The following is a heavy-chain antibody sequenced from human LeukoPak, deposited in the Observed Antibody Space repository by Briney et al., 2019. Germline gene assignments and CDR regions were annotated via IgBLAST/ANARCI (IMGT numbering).Heavy chain of an antibody. CDR2: IYYSGST. D-gene: IGHD6-19*01. CDR3: ARDRGSGWYVN. V-gene: IGHV4-28*03. J-gene: IGHJ4*02. Sequence: SDTLSLTCAVSGYSTSSSNWWGWIRQPPGKGLEWIGYIYYSGSTYYNPSLKSRVTMSVDTSKNQFSLKLSSVTAVDTAVYYCARDRGSGWYVNWGQGTLVTVSS. CDR1: GYSTSSSNW.